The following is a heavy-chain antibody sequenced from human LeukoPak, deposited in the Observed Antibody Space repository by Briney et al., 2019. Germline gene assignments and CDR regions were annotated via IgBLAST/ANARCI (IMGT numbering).Heavy chain of an antibody. Sequence: GESLKISCKGSGYSFTSYWIGWVRQMPGKGLEWMGIIYPGDSDTRYSPSFQGQVTISADKSISTAYLQWISLKASDTAMYYCATITTYYDILTGYYTNWFDPWGQGTLVTVSS. V-gene: IGHV5-51*01. CDR2: IYPGDSDT. J-gene: IGHJ5*02. CDR3: ATITTYYDILTGYYTNWFDP. CDR1: GYSFTSYW. D-gene: IGHD3-9*01.